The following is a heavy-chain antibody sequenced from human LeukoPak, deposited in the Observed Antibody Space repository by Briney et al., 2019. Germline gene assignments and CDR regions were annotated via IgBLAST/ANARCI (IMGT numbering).Heavy chain of an antibody. CDR1: GGSFSGYY. J-gene: IGHJ4*02. CDR3: ARGITPDIVVVPAAITNRYFDY. D-gene: IGHD2-2*01. V-gene: IGHV4-34*01. CDR2: INHSGST. Sequence: PSETLSLTCAVYGGSFSGYYWSWIRQPPVKGLEWIGEINHSGSTNYNPSLKSRVTISVDTSKNQFSLKLSSVTAADTAVYYCARGITPDIVVVPAAITNRYFDYWGQGTLVTVSS.